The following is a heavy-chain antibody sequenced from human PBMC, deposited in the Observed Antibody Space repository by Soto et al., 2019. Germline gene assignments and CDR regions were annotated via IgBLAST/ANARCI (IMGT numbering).Heavy chain of an antibody. J-gene: IGHJ4*02. Sequence: EVQLLESGGDLIQPGGSLRLSCVASGLTFGSRAMSWVRQSPGEGLEWVSTITDTGGDAKYADSVRGRFAISRDNSKNTLYLQMNSLRAEDTAVYYCAKVALVAPFDYWGQGTLVTVSS. CDR3: AKVALVAPFDY. D-gene: IGHD6-13*01. CDR1: GLTFGSRA. CDR2: ITDTGGDA. V-gene: IGHV3-23*01.